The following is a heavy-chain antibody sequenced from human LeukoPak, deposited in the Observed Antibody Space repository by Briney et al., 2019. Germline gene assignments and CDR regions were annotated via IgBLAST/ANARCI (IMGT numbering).Heavy chain of an antibody. V-gene: IGHV3-23*01. J-gene: IGHJ4*02. CDR2: ISDRGSRT. D-gene: IGHD3-22*01. CDR3: AKRGVVIRVILVGFHKEAYYFDY. CDR1: GITLSNYG. Sequence: GGSLRLSCAVSGITLSNYGMSWVRQAPGKGLEWVAGISDRGSRTNYADSVKGRFTISTDHPKNTLYLQMNSLRAEDTAVYFCAKRGVVIRVILVGFHKEAYYFDYWGQGTLVPVSS.